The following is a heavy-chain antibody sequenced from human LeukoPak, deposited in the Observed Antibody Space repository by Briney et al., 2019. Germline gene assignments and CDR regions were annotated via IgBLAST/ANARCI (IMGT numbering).Heavy chain of an antibody. V-gene: IGHV1-18*01. J-gene: IGHJ6*03. D-gene: IGHD3-9*01. Sequence: GASVKVSCKASGYTFTSYAISWVRQAPGQGLEWMGWISTYNGYTDYAQNLQGRVTMTTDTSTSTAYMELRSLRSEDTAVYYCAATQDILTGYYYYMDVWGKGTTVTISS. CDR3: AATQDILTGYYYYMDV. CDR2: ISTYNGYT. CDR1: GYTFTSYA.